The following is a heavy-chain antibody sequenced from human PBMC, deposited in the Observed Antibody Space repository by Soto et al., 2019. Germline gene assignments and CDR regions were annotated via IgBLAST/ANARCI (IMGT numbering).Heavy chain of an antibody. CDR1: GFTFSDYY. D-gene: IGHD3-9*01. J-gene: IGHJ4*02. Sequence: QVQLVESGGGLVKPGGSLRLSCAASGFTFSDYYMSWIRQAPGKGLEWVSYISSSGSTIYYAASVKGRFTISRVNAKNSLYLQLNSLSAEDTAVYCCARSRSPISHCDYWGQGTLVTVSS. CDR2: ISSSGSTI. V-gene: IGHV3-11*01. CDR3: ARSRSPISHCDY.